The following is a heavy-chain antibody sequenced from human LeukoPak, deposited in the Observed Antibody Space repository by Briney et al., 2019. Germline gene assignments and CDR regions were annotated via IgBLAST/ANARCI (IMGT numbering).Heavy chain of an antibody. Sequence: ASVKVSCKVSGYTLTELSMHWVRQAPGKGLEWMGGFDPEDGETIYAQKFQGRVTMTEDTSTDTAYMELSSLRSEDTAVCYCATGPGHYYDSSGYDYWGQGTLVTVSS. J-gene: IGHJ4*02. CDR2: FDPEDGET. D-gene: IGHD3-22*01. CDR3: ATGPGHYYDSSGYDY. CDR1: GYTLTELS. V-gene: IGHV1-24*01.